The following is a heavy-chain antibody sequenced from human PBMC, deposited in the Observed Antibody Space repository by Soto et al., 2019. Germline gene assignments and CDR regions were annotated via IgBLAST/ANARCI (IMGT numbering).Heavy chain of an antibody. J-gene: IGHJ4*02. CDR3: ARGLEMATSSYYFDY. V-gene: IGHV4-31*03. CDR2: IYYYGST. D-gene: IGHD5-12*01. CDR1: GGSISSDGYY. Sequence: QVQLQESGPGLVKPSQTLSLTCTVSGGSISSDGYYWSWIRQHPGKGLEWIGYIYYYGSTYYNPSLMSRVTMSVDTSKDQFSLKLSSMAAADTAVYYCARGLEMATSSYYFDYWGQGTLVTVSS.